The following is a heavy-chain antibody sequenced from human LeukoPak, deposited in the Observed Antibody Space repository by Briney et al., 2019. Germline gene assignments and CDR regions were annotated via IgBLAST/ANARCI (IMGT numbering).Heavy chain of an antibody. CDR2: IYHSGST. D-gene: IGHD1-26*01. J-gene: IGHJ4*02. CDR1: GGSISSSNW. CDR3: ARLSDSGSYYFDY. V-gene: IGHV4-4*02. Sequence: SETLFLTCAVSGGSISSSNWWSWVRQPPGKGLEWIGEIYHSGSTNYNPSLKSRVTISVDKSKNQFSLKLSSVTAADTAVYYCARLSDSGSYYFDYWGQGTLVTVSS.